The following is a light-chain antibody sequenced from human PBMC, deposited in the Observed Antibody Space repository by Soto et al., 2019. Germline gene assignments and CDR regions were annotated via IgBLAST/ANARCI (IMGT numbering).Light chain of an antibody. V-gene: IGKV3-15*01. CDR1: QSVSSN. CDR3: QQYNNWLQT. J-gene: IGKJ1*01. Sequence: EIVMTQSPATLSVSPGERATLSCRASQSVSSNLAWYQQKPGQAPRLLIYGASTRSTGIPARFSGSGSGTEFTHTISSLQSEDFAVYYCQQYNNWLQTFGQGTKVDIK. CDR2: GAS.